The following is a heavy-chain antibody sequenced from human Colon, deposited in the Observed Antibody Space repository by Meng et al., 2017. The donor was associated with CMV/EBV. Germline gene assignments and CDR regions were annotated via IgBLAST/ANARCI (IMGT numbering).Heavy chain of an antibody. J-gene: IGHJ4*02. D-gene: IGHD1-1*01. CDR3: ARGRPNWSGVLDY. CDR1: GYTFTSYG. V-gene: IGHV1-18*01. CDR2: ISGSTGYT. Sequence: QVQAVRYGAGFKGPGASVLVSCRSSGYTFTSYGINGVRQAPGQGLEWMGWISGSTGYTNRAQKFQGRVTMTPDTSTSTAYLALTSLTSNDTAVYYCARGRPNWSGVLDYWGQGTLVTVSS.